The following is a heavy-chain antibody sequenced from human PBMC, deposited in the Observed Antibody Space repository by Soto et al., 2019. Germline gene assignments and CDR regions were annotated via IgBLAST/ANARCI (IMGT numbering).Heavy chain of an antibody. Sequence: ASVKVSCKASEYTLISYAMHWVRQAPGQRLEWMGWINAGNGNTNYSQKFQDRVTISWDTSASTGYMELSSLRSEDTALYYCASSPRLYSYHDSTGYLNYFDSWGQGALVTVSS. V-gene: IGHV1-3*01. CDR2: INAGNGNT. CDR1: EYTLISYA. J-gene: IGHJ4*02. D-gene: IGHD3-22*01. CDR3: ASSPRLYSYHDSTGYLNYFDS.